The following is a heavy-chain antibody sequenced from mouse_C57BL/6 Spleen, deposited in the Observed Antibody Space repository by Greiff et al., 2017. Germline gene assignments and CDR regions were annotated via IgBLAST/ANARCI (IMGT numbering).Heavy chain of an antibody. CDR3: ARPSTGSGFAY. J-gene: IGHJ3*01. D-gene: IGHD4-1*02. CDR1: GYTFTSYW. V-gene: IGHV1-52*01. CDR2: IDPSDSET. Sequence: QVQLQQPGAELVRPGSSVKLSCKASGYTFTSYWMHWVKQRPIQGLEWIGNIDPSDSETHYNQKFKDKATLTVDKSSSTAYMQLSSLTSEDSAVYYCARPSTGSGFAYWGQGTLVTVSA.